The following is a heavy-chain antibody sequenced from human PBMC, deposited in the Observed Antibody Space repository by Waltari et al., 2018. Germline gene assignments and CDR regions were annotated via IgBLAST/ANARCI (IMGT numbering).Heavy chain of an antibody. CDR3: ARGGRYYDSSGYYPPLNWFDP. V-gene: IGHV1-69*14. CDR1: GGTFSSYA. Sequence: QVQLVQSGAEVKKPGSSVKVSCKASGGTFSSYAISWVRQAPGQGLEWMGGVIPIFGTANYAQKLQGRVTITADKSTSTAYMELSSLRSEDTAVYYCARGGRYYDSSGYYPPLNWFDPWGQGTLVTVSS. D-gene: IGHD3-22*01. J-gene: IGHJ5*02. CDR2: VIPIFGTA.